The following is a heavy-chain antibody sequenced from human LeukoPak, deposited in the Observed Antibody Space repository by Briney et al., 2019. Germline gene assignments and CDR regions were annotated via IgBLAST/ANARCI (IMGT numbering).Heavy chain of an antibody. J-gene: IGHJ6*02. CDR1: GFTLSSYA. D-gene: IGHD1-1*01. CDR3: ARVGTAPYYYYYGMDV. Sequence: GGCLRLSCAASGFTLSSYAMSGVRQAPGKGRKWVSAISGSGGSTYYADSVKGGFTISRDNSKNTLYLQMNSLRAEDTAVYYCARVGTAPYYYYYGMDVWGQGTTVTVSS. V-gene: IGHV3-23*01. CDR2: ISGSGGST.